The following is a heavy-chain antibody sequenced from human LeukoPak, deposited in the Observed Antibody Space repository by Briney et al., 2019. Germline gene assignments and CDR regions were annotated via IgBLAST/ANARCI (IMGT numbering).Heavy chain of an antibody. V-gene: IGHV1-8*03. J-gene: IGHJ3*02. D-gene: IGHD6-19*01. Sequence: ASVKVSCKASGYTFTSYDINWVRQATGQGLEWMGWMNPNSGNTGYAQKFQGRVTITRNTSISTAYMELSSLRSEDTAVYYCARGLAVADDAFDIWGQGTMVTVSS. CDR2: MNPNSGNT. CDR3: ARGLAVADDAFDI. CDR1: GYTFTSYD.